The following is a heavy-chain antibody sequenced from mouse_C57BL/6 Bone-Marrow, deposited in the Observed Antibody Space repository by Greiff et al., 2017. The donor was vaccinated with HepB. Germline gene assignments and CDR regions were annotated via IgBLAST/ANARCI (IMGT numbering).Heavy chain of an antibody. CDR3: ARDAWNYGAMDY. V-gene: IGHV7-1*01. J-gene: IGHJ4*01. D-gene: IGHD1-1*01. CDR2: SRNKANDYTT. CDR1: GFTFSDFY. Sequence: EVKVVESGGGLVQSGRSLRLSCATSGFTFSDFYMEWVRQAPGKGLEWIAASRNKANDYTTEYSASVKGRFIVSRDTSQSILYLQMNALRAEDTAIYYCARDAWNYGAMDYWGQGTSVTVSS.